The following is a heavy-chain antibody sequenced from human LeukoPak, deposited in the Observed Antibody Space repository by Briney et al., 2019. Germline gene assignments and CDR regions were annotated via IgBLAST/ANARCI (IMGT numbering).Heavy chain of an antibody. Sequence: GGSLRLSCAASGFTFSSYAMSCVRQAPGKGLEWVSAISGSGGSTYYADSVKGRFTNSRDNSKNTQYRQINSLRAEDTAVYYCAKGKATISYWGQGTLVTVSS. CDR3: AKGKATISY. CDR2: ISGSGGST. V-gene: IGHV3-23*01. CDR1: GFTFSSYA. D-gene: IGHD5-12*01. J-gene: IGHJ4*02.